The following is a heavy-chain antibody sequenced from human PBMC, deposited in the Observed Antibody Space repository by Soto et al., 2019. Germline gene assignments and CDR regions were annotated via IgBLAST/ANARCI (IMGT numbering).Heavy chain of an antibody. CDR3: ARGGGYCSGGSCYRGGYYYYMDV. V-gene: IGHV4-34*01. Sequence: QVQLQQWGAGLLKPSETLSLTCAVYGGSFSGYYWSWIRQPPGKGLEWIGEIHHSGSTNYNPSLKSRVTISVDTSKNQFSLKLSSVTAADTAVYYCARGGGYCSGGSCYRGGYYYYMDVWGKGTTVTVSS. CDR2: IHHSGST. D-gene: IGHD2-15*01. J-gene: IGHJ6*03. CDR1: GGSFSGYY.